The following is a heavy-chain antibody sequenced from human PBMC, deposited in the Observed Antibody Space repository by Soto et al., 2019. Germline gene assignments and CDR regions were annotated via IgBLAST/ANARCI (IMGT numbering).Heavy chain of an antibody. CDR3: ARDSPYQLPNAMAV. J-gene: IGHJ6*02. D-gene: IGHD2-2*01. Sequence: GGSLRLSCAASGFIFNNYWMTWVRRALGKGLEWVANIKQDGSEKYYVDSVKGRFTISRDNAKNSVYLQMSSLGAEDAAVYYCARDSPYQLPNAMAVWGQGTTGTGS. V-gene: IGHV3-7*03. CDR1: GFIFNNYW. CDR2: IKQDGSEK.